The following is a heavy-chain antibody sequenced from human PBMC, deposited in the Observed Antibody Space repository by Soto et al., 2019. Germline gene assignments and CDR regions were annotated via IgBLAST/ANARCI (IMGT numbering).Heavy chain of an antibody. V-gene: IGHV1-18*01. CDR3: ARDLAAGTCDY. CDR2: ISAYNGNT. J-gene: IGHJ4*02. Sequence: QVQLVQSGAEVKKPGASVKVSCKASGYTFTSYGISWVRQAPGQGLEWMGWISAYNGNTNYAQNLQGRVTMTTDTPPSTAYMELTRLRSDDTAVYYCARDLAAGTCDYWGQGTLFTVSS. CDR1: GYTFTSYG. D-gene: IGHD6-13*01.